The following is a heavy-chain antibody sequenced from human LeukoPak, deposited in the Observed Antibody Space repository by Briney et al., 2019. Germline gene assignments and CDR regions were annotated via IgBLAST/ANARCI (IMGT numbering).Heavy chain of an antibody. CDR1: GFTFSSYA. CDR3: TRDGQYYGMDV. J-gene: IGHJ6*02. CDR2: ISGSGGST. V-gene: IGHV3-23*01. Sequence: GGSLRLSCAASGFTFSSYAMGWVRQAPGKGLEWVSAISGSGGSTYYADSVKGRFTISRDNSKNTLYLQMNSLRAEDTAVYYCTRDGQYYGMDVWGQGTTVTVSS.